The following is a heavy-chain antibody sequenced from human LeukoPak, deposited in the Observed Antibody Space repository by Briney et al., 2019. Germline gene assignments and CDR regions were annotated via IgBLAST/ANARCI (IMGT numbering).Heavy chain of an antibody. CDR1: GFTLSTYG. CDR2: ISGSGGST. D-gene: IGHD3-10*01. J-gene: IGHJ3*02. CDR3: AKAEYYYYVGDAFDI. V-gene: IGHV3-23*01. Sequence: HSGGSLRLSCAASGFTLSTYGMSWVRQAPGKGLEWVSAISGSGGSTYYADSVKGRFTISRDNSKNTLYLQMNSLRAEDTAVYYCAKAEYYYYVGDAFDIWGQGTMVTVSS.